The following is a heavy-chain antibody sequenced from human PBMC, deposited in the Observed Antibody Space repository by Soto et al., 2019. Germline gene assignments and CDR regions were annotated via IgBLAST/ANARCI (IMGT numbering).Heavy chain of an antibody. CDR3: ESDLNARDGYDY. CDR1: GFTFSDYY. D-gene: IGHD5-12*01. V-gene: IGHV3-11*01. Sequence: GGSLRLSCAASGFTFSDYYMSWIRQAPGKGLEWVSYISSSGSTIYYADSVKGRFTISRDNAKNSLYLQMNSLRAEETAVYYCESDLNARDGYDYWGQGTLVTVSS. J-gene: IGHJ4*02. CDR2: ISSSGSTI.